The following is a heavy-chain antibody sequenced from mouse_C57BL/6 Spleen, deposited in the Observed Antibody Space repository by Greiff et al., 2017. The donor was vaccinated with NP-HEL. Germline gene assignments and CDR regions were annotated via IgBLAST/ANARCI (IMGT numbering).Heavy chain of an antibody. CDR3: ASITTVDFDV. V-gene: IGHV1-52*01. D-gene: IGHD1-1*01. CDR1: GYTFTSYW. J-gene: IGHJ1*03. Sequence: QVQLQQPGAELVRPGSSVKLSCKASGYTFTSYWMHWVKQRPIQGLEWIGNIDPSDSETHYNQKFKDKATLTVDKSSSTDYMQLSSLTSEDSAVYYCASITTVDFDVWGTGTTVTVSS. CDR2: IDPSDSET.